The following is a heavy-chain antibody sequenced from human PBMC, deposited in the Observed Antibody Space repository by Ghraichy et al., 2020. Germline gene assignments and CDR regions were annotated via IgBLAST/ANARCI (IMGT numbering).Heavy chain of an antibody. J-gene: IGHJ3*02. V-gene: IGHV4-59*01. CDR3: ARDVGDGMATITGAFDT. CDR2: ISYSGST. D-gene: IGHD5-24*01. CDR1: GGSINRSY. Sequence: SETLPLTCTVSGGSINRSYWSWIRQPPGRGLEWLGYISYSGSTNYNPSLKSRITISVDTSKKQFSLQLTSVTAADTAVYYCARDVGDGMATITGAFDTWGQGTMVTVSS.